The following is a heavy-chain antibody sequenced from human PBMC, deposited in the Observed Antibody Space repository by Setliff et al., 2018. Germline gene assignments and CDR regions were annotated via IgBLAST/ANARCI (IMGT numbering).Heavy chain of an antibody. V-gene: IGHV4-39*01. D-gene: IGHD3-10*01. Sequence: KASETLSLTCRVSGGSISSGNYYWGLIRQPPGKGLEWVATIYYSGSTYSNPSLKSRLIISVDAPGNQFSVKLSSVTAADTAVYYCARHKSNGSGSYPSLYMDVWGKGIMVTVSS. J-gene: IGHJ6*03. CDR2: IYYSGST. CDR3: ARHKSNGSGSYPSLYMDV. CDR1: GGSISSGNYY.